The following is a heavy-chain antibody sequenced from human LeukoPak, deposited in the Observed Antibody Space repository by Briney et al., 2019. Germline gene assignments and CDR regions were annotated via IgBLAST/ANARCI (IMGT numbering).Heavy chain of an antibody. Sequence: SVKLSCKASGGTFSSYAISWVRQAPGQGLEGRGGIIPIFGTANYAQKFRGRVTITADKAKRRAYMELSRLRSEDPAVYSCARDNDSRDPPHFDYWGQGTLVTVSS. V-gene: IGHV1-69*06. CDR3: ARDNDSRDPPHFDY. CDR1: GGTFSSYA. CDR2: IIPIFGTA. J-gene: IGHJ4*02. D-gene: IGHD3-16*01.